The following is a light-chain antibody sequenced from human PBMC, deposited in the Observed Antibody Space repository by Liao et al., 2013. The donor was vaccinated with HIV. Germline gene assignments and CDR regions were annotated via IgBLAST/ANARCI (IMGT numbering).Light chain of an antibody. J-gene: IGLJ1*01. CDR3: QAWDSNTAYV. CDR2: YDS. V-gene: IGLV3-21*01. Sequence: SYVLTQPPSVSVAPGKTARITCGGNSIGSKSVHWYQQKPGQAPVLVIYYDSGRPSGIPERFSGSNSGNTATLTISGTQPMDEADYYCQAWDSNTAYVFGTGTKVSVL. CDR1: SIGSKS.